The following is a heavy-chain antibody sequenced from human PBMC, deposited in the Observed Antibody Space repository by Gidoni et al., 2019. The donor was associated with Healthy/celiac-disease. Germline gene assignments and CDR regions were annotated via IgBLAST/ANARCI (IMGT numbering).Heavy chain of an antibody. CDR3: ARGGYYGSGSSEIDY. V-gene: IGHV3-66*01. Sequence: EVQLVASGGGLVQPGGSLRLSCAASGFTVSSNYMSWVRQAPGKGLEWVSVIYSGGSTYYADSVKGRFTISRDNSKNTLYLQMNSLRAEDTAVYYCARGGYYGSGSSEIDYWGQGTLVTVSS. D-gene: IGHD3-10*01. CDR2: IYSGGST. J-gene: IGHJ4*02. CDR1: GFTVSSNY.